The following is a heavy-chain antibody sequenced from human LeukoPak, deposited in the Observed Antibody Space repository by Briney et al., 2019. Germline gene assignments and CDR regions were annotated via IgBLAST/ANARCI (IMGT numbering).Heavy chain of an antibody. CDR2: IYYSGST. D-gene: IGHD2-2*01. CDR3: AGEYAY. J-gene: IGHJ4*02. V-gene: IGHV4-30-4*01. Sequence: SETLSLTCIVSGASFISSDNYWSWIRQPPGKGLEWIGYIYYSGSTDYNPPLKSRVTISVDTSKNQVSLKLSSVTAADTAVYYCAGEYAYWGQGTLVTVSS. CDR1: GASFISSDNY.